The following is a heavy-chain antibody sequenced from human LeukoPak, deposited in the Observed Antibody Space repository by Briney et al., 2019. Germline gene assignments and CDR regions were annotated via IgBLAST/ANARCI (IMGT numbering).Heavy chain of an antibody. Sequence: ASVKVSCKSSGYTFNGYYMHWVRQAPGQGLEWMGWMNPNSGNTGFAQKFQGRITMTRNTSISTAYMELSSLRSDDTAVYYCARRGVGTHFDYWGQGTLVTVSS. J-gene: IGHJ4*02. CDR1: GYTFNGYY. CDR2: MNPNSGNT. CDR3: ARRGVGTHFDY. D-gene: IGHD1-1*01. V-gene: IGHV1-8*02.